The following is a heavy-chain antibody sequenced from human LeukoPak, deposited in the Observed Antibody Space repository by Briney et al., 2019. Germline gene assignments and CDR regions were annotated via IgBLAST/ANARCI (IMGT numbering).Heavy chain of an antibody. CDR2: IYTSGST. CDR1: GGSFSSYY. V-gene: IGHV4-4*09. J-gene: IGHJ4*02. D-gene: IGHD6-6*01. CDR3: AQTRERANIAALDY. Sequence: SETLSLTCTVSGGSFSSYYWSWIRQPPGKGPEWIGYIYTSGSTNYDPSLKSRVTISLGTSKNQFSLKLTSVTAADTAVYYCAQTRERANIAALDYWGQGTLVTVSS.